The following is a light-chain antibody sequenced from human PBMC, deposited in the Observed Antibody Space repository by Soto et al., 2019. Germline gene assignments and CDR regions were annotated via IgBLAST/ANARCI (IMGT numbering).Light chain of an antibody. J-gene: IGKJ1*01. CDR1: QSVSSY. CDR3: QQRSNWPWT. Sequence: DIVLTQSPATLSLSPXERATLSCTASQSVSSYLAWYQQKPGQAPRLLIYEASNRATGIPARFSGSGSGTDVTLTISSLEPEDFAIYYCQQRSNWPWTFGQGTKVDIK. CDR2: EAS. V-gene: IGKV3-11*01.